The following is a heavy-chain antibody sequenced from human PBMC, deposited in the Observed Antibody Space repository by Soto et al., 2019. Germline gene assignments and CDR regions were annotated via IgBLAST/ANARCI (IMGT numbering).Heavy chain of an antibody. V-gene: IGHV5-51*01. CDR1: EYSFASYW. CDR3: ARHKGYCSGVSCYGMDV. Sequence: PGESLKISCKGSEYSFASYWIVWVRQMPGKGLEWMGSIYPGDSDTRYSPSFQGQVTISADKSINTAYLQWDSLKASDTAMYFCARHKGYCSGVSCYGMDVWGKGATVTVSS. J-gene: IGHJ6*04. D-gene: IGHD2-15*01. CDR2: IYPGDSDT.